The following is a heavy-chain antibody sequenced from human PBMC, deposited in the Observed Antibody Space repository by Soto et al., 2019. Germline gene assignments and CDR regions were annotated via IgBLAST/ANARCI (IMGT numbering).Heavy chain of an antibody. V-gene: IGHV3-23*01. J-gene: IGHJ6*02. CDR1: GFTFSTYA. CDR3: ARARPHYCYCGMDV. CDR2: SFGSGGGI. Sequence: GGSLRLSCAASGFTFSTYAMSWVRQAPGKGLEWVSGSFGSGGGISYADSVKGRFTISRDNSNNVLYLQMQSLRVEDTAVYYCARARPHYCYCGMDVWGQGTMVTVSS.